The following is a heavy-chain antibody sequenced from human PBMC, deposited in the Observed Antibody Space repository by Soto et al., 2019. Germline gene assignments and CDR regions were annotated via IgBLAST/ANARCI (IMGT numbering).Heavy chain of an antibody. V-gene: IGHV4-4*02. CDR2: IAHDGHT. CDR3: VGGRDYDY. J-gene: IGHJ4*02. Sequence: SETLSLTCDVSSGSITTSVLWTWVRQFPGKGLEWIGEIAHDGHTNYNPSLSGRVTMSVDLSNSQFSLKVASVTAADTAVYFCVGGRDYDYWGQGALVTVSS. CDR1: SGSITTSVL. D-gene: IGHD1-26*01.